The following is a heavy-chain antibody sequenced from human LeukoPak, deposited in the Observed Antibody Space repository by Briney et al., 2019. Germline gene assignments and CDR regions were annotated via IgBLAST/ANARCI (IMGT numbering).Heavy chain of an antibody. J-gene: IGHJ4*02. Sequence: GGSLRLSCAAPGFTFSSYAMSWVRQAPGKGLEWVSALSNIGSSTSYADSVKGRFTISRDNSKNTLYLQMNSLRAEDTAVYYCARLYTSRWYNDYWGQGTLVTVSS. V-gene: IGHV3-23*01. D-gene: IGHD6-13*01. CDR2: LSNIGSST. CDR3: ARLYTSRWYNDY. CDR1: GFTFSSYA.